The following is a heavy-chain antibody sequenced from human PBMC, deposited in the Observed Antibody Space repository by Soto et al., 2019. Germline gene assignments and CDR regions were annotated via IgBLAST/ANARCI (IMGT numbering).Heavy chain of an antibody. V-gene: IGHV4-4*07. J-gene: IGHJ5*02. Sequence: PSETLSLTCTVSGGAISGYYWTWIRQSAGKGLEWIGRIYSSGGTKYNPSLQSRVTMSLDTSKNQFSLRLTYVTAADTAVYYCERGTRFSDSLEPLGKGSLVAVSS. CDR3: ERGTRFSDSLEP. D-gene: IGHD3-10*01. CDR2: IYSSGGT. CDR1: GGAISGYY.